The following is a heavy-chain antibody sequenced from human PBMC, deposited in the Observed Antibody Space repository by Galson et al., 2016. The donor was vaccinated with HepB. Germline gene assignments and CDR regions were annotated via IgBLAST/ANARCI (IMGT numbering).Heavy chain of an antibody. J-gene: IGHJ4*02. CDR1: GFTFSRSD. CDR2: TSYDGSSE. D-gene: IGHD3-9*01. V-gene: IGHV3-30*18. CDR3: AKPETRPYDILTGYSHCDY. Sequence: SLRLSCAASGFTFSRSDMYWVRQAPGKGLEWVAVTSYDGSSEYYADSVKGRFTISRDNSKNTLYLQMNSLRAEDTAVYYCAKPETRPYDILTGYSHCDYWGQGTLVTVSS.